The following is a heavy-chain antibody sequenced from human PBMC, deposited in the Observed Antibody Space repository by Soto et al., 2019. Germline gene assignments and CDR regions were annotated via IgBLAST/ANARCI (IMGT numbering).Heavy chain of an antibody. CDR2: IIPIFGTG. D-gene: IGHD2-2*01. CDR3: ARDRSGCNRTSCWTYGMDV. J-gene: IGHJ6*02. CDR1: GGTFSSYG. V-gene: IGHV1-69*01. Sequence: QVQLVQSGAEVKKPGSSVKVSCKASGGTFSSYGISWVRQAPGQGLEWMGGIIPIFGTGNNAQKFQGRVTITADESTSTAYMELSSLRSEDTAVYYCARDRSGCNRTSCWTYGMDVWGQGTTVTVTS.